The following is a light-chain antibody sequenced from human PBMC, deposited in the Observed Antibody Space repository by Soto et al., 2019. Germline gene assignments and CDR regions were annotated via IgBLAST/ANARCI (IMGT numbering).Light chain of an antibody. J-gene: IGKJ2*02. CDR3: QQYDSSPCT. CDR1: QSVSSSF. CDR2: GAS. Sequence: EIVLTQSPGTLSLSPGERATLSCRASQSVSSSFLAWYQQKPGQAPRLLIYGASSRATGIPDRFSGSGSGTDFTLTNSRLEPEDSAVYYCQQYDSSPCTFGQGTKLEIK. V-gene: IGKV3-20*01.